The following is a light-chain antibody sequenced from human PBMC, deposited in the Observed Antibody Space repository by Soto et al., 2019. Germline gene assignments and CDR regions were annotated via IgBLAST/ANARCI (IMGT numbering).Light chain of an antibody. V-gene: IGKV3-20*01. CDR3: QHYGSSPT. CDR2: GAS. Sequence: EIVLTQSPGTLSLSPGERATLSCRASQSVSSSYLAWYQQKPGQAPRLLIYGASSRATGIPDRFSGSGSGTYFTLTISRLEPEAFAVYYCQHYGSSPTFGQGTRLEMK. CDR1: QSVSSSY. J-gene: IGKJ5*01.